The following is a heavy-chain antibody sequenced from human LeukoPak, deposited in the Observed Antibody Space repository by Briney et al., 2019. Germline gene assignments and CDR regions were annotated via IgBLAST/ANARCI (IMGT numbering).Heavy chain of an antibody. CDR2: LSGNGDNT. J-gene: IGHJ4*02. Sequence: PGGSLRLSCAASGFTFKTCAMNWVRQAPGRGLEWVSHLSGNGDNTYYADSVKGRFTISRDNAKNSLYLQMNSLRAEDTALYYCARGYFGELLFEYWGQGTLVTVSS. D-gene: IGHD3-10*01. CDR1: GFTFKTCA. V-gene: IGHV3-23*01. CDR3: ARGYFGELLFEY.